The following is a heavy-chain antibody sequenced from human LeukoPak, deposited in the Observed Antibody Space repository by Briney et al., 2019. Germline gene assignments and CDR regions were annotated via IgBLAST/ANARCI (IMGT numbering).Heavy chain of an antibody. CDR2: ISAYNGNT. CDR3: AKDLFTVRFGELGTFDY. Sequence: VASVKVSCKASGYTFTSYGISWVRQAPGQGLEWMGWISAYNGNTNYAQKLQGRVTMTTDTSTSTAYMELRSLRSDDTAVYYCAKDLFTVRFGELGTFDYWGQGTLVTVSS. V-gene: IGHV1-18*01. CDR1: GYTFTSYG. D-gene: IGHD3-10*01. J-gene: IGHJ4*02.